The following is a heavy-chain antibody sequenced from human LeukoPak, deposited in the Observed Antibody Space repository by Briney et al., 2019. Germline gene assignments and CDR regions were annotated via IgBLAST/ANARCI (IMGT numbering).Heavy chain of an antibody. CDR3: ARVGLSGSYGDAFDI. D-gene: IGHD1-26*01. J-gene: IGHJ3*02. Sequence: RSGGSLRLSCAASGFTFSTYWMYWVRQVPGKGLVWVSRINSDESSIRYADSGKGRFTISRDNSKNTLYLQMNSLRAEDTAVYYCARVGLSGSYGDAFDIWGQGTMVTVSS. CDR1: GFTFSTYW. CDR2: INSDESSI. V-gene: IGHV3-74*01.